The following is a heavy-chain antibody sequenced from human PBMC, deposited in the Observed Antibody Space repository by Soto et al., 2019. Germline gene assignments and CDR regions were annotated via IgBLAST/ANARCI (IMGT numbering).Heavy chain of an antibody. Sequence: GGSLRLSCAASGFTFSDYYMSWIRQAPGKGLEWVSYISSSGSTIYYADSVKGRFTISRDNAKNSLYLQMNSLRAEDTAVYYCARAPPQPYYDYIWGSYRYDYFDYWGQGTLVTVSS. D-gene: IGHD3-16*02. CDR1: GFTFSDYY. CDR3: ARAPPQPYYDYIWGSYRYDYFDY. V-gene: IGHV3-11*01. CDR2: ISSSGSTI. J-gene: IGHJ4*02.